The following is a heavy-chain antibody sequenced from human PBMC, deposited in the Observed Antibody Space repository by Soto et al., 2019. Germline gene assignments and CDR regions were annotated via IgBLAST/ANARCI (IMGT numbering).Heavy chain of an antibody. CDR2: IKQDGSEK. D-gene: IGHD2-15*01. CDR3: ARSRAERTAASYYDYMDV. J-gene: IGHJ6*03. Sequence: EVQLVESGGGLVQPGGSLRLSCAAAGFSFSDYWMTWVRQPPGKGLEWVANIKQDGSEKYYADAVKGRFTISRDNAKSSLYLQMNSLRAEDTAVYYCARSRAERTAASYYDYMDVWGKGTTVTVSS. V-gene: IGHV3-7*01. CDR1: GFSFSDYW.